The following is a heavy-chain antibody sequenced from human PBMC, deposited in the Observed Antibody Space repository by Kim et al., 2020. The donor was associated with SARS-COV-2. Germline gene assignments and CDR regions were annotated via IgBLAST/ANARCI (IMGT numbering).Heavy chain of an antibody. CDR2: ISGSGGGT. V-gene: IGHV3-23*01. CDR1: GFSFSNYA. D-gene: IGHD3-16*01. CDR3: AKGLSYEYVWGTSDYYYGMDV. J-gene: IGHJ6*02. Sequence: GGSLRLSCAASGFSFSNYAMSWVRQAPGKGLEWVSDISGSGGGTYYADSVKGRFTLSRDNSRNTLYLQMNSLRAEDTAVYYCAKGLSYEYVWGTSDYYYGMDVWGQGTTVTVSS.